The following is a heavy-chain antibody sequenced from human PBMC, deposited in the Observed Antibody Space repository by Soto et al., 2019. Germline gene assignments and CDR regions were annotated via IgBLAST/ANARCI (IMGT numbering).Heavy chain of an antibody. J-gene: IGHJ6*03. CDR1: GGSISSSSYY. D-gene: IGHD1-1*01. CDR3: ARLEFDYYYYMDV. CDR2: IYYSGST. Sequence: SETLSLTCTVPGGSISSSSYYWGWIRQPPGKGLEWIGSIYYSGSTYYNPSLKSRVTISVDTSKNQFSLKLSSVTAADTAVYYCARLEFDYYYYMDVWGKGTTVTVSS. V-gene: IGHV4-39*01.